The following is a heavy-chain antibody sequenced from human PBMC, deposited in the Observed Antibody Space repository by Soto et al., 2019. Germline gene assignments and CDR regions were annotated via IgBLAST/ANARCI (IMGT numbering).Heavy chain of an antibody. CDR2: IWYDGTSK. CDR1: GLTFTRSG. Sequence: VQLVESGGGVVQSGTSLRLSCAASGLTFTRSGMHWVRQAPGKGLEWVAVIWYDGTSKYYGDSVKGRFTISRDNSENSLYLQMNSLRADDTAVYYWVRDLARSGNYKTDAFHIWGQGTMVTVSS. J-gene: IGHJ3*02. V-gene: IGHV3-33*01. CDR3: VRDLARSGNYKTDAFHI. D-gene: IGHD3-10*01.